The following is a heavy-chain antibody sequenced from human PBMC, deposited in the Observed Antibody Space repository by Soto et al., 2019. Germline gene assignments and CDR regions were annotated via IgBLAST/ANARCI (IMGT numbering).Heavy chain of an antibody. Sequence: QVQLVESGGGVVQPGRSLRLSCAASGFTFSSYGMHWVRQAPGKGLEWVAVISYDGSNKYYADSVKGRFTISRDNSKNTLYLQMNSLRAEDTAVYYCAKDLGSGYFDYWGQGTLVTVSS. CDR1: GFTFSSYG. J-gene: IGHJ4*02. V-gene: IGHV3-30*18. CDR3: AKDLGSGYFDY. CDR2: ISYDGSNK. D-gene: IGHD6-25*01.